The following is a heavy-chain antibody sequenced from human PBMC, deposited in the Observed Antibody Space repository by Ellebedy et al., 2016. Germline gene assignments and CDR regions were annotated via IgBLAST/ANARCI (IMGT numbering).Heavy chain of an antibody. Sequence: GESLKISCKGSGYSFTSYWIGWVRQMPGKGLEWMGIIYPGDSDTRYSPSFQGQVTISADKSISTAYLQWSSLKASDTAMYYCARAQKHHSSGWLFDYWGQGTLVTVSS. CDR3: ARAQKHHSSGWLFDY. V-gene: IGHV5-51*01. CDR1: GYSFTSYW. J-gene: IGHJ4*02. D-gene: IGHD6-19*01. CDR2: IYPGDSDT.